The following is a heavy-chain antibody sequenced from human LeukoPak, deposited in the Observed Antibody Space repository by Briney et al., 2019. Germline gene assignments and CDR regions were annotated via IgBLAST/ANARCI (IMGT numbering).Heavy chain of an antibody. Sequence: SETLSLTCTVSGGSISTYYWTWIRQPPGKGLEWVGYIYSSGTTNYNPSLNSRVTISLDTSKNQFSLNLRSVTAADTAVYYCATPNGFSYGFFDSWGQGILVTVSS. D-gene: IGHD5-18*01. J-gene: IGHJ4*02. CDR1: GGSISTYY. CDR2: IYSSGTT. CDR3: ATPNGFSYGFFDS. V-gene: IGHV4-59*08.